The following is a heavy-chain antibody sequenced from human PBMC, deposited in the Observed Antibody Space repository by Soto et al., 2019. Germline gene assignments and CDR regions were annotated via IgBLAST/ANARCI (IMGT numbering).Heavy chain of an antibody. J-gene: IGHJ4*02. Sequence: ASVKVSSKXSGYTFTGYYMHWVRQAPGQGLEWMGWINPNSGGTNYAQKFQGRVTMTRDTSISTAYMELSRLRSDDTAVYYCARDGIAAAGTGDYWGQGTLVTVSS. CDR2: INPNSGGT. CDR3: ARDGIAAAGTGDY. V-gene: IGHV1-2*02. D-gene: IGHD6-13*01. CDR1: GYTFTGYY.